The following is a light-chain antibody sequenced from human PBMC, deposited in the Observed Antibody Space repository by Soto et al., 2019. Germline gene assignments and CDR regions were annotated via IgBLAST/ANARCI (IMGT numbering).Light chain of an antibody. CDR2: AAS. Sequence: DIQMTQSPSSLSASVGDRVTITCRASQTISTYLNWYQQKPGKAPKLLIYAASSLQSGVPSRFSGSVSGTDFTLAITNLQTEDFAVYYCQRSYSTPQFTFGPGTKVNIK. J-gene: IGKJ3*01. CDR1: QTISTY. CDR3: QRSYSTPQFT. V-gene: IGKV1-39*01.